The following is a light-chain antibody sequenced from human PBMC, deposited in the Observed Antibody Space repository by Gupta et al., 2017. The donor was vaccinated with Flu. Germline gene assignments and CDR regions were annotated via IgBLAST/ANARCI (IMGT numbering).Light chain of an antibody. CDR2: KAS. CDR3: QKYDSVPWT. CDR1: QIISSS. Sequence: IQLTQSPSTLSASIGDRVTITCRASQIISSSLAWYQLKPGKAPKFLIYKASHVESGVPSRFSGSRSGTEFTLTISSLQPEDFATYCCQKYDSVPWTFGQGTKVEIK. J-gene: IGKJ1*01. V-gene: IGKV1-5*03.